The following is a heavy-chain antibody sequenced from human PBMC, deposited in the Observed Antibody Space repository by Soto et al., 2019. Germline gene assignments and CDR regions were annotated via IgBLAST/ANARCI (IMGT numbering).Heavy chain of an antibody. CDR2: GIPVFGTA. Sequence: QVQLVQSGAEVKKPGSSVKLSCKTSGGTFRNYAINWVRQAPGQGLEGMGGGIPVFGTANYAQTFQGRFTITADESTSTAYMELSSLRSEDTAVYYCAIPLPKQQLVRGAFDHWGQGTLVTVAS. CDR3: AIPLPKQQLVRGAFDH. V-gene: IGHV1-69*01. J-gene: IGHJ4*02. D-gene: IGHD6-13*01. CDR1: GGTFRNYA.